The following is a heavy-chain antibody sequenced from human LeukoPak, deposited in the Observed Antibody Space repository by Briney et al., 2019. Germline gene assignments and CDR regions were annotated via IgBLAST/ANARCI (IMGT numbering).Heavy chain of an antibody. CDR2: IIPIFGTA. Sequence: SVKVSCKASGGTFSSYAISWVRQAPGQGLEWMGGIIPIFGTANYAQKFQGRVTITTDESTSTAYMELSSLRSEDTAVYYCAREATRPLYDSSSRGAFDIWGQGTMVTVSS. CDR1: GGTFSSYA. CDR3: AREATRPLYDSSSRGAFDI. V-gene: IGHV1-69*05. D-gene: IGHD3-3*01. J-gene: IGHJ3*02.